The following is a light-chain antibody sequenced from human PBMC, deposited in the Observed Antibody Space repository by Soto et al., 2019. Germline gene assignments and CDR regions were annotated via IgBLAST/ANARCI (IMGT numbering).Light chain of an antibody. CDR1: QSVSNTY. Sequence: ENVLTQFPGTLSLSLGDMATLSCRASQSVSNTYLAWYQQKPGQPPRLLVYGASNRATGVPDRFRGSGSGTYFTLTISRLEAEDFALYYCQQYGSSPLTFGGGTKVEI. J-gene: IGKJ4*01. V-gene: IGKV3-20*01. CDR3: QQYGSSPLT. CDR2: GAS.